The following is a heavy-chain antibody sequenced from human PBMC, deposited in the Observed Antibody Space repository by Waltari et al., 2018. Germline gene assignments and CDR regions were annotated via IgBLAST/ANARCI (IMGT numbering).Heavy chain of an antibody. V-gene: IGHV4-4*07. CDR1: GGSISSYY. CDR3: ARDNVRYYDSSGKALDGFDI. J-gene: IGHJ3*02. Sequence: QVQLQESGPGLVKPSETLSLTCTVSGGSISSYYWSWIRQPAGQGLEWIGRIYTSGSTNYNPSLKSRVTMSVDTSKNQFSLKLSSVTAADTAVYYCARDNVRYYDSSGKALDGFDIWGQGTMVTVSS. CDR2: IYTSGST. D-gene: IGHD3-22*01.